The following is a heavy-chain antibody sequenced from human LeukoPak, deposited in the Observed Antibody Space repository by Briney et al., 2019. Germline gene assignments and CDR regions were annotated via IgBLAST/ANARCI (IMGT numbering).Heavy chain of an antibody. V-gene: IGHV4-34*01. CDR1: GGSFSGYY. J-gene: IGHJ5*02. CDR2: INRSGST. D-gene: IGHD4-23*01. Sequence: SETLSLTCAVYGGSFSGYYWSWIRQPPGKGLEWIGEINRSGSTNYNPSLKSRVTISVDTSKNQFSLKLSSVTAADTAVYYCARVVNLDDYGGNDGGWFDPWGQGTLVTVAS. CDR3: ARVVNLDDYGGNDGGWFDP.